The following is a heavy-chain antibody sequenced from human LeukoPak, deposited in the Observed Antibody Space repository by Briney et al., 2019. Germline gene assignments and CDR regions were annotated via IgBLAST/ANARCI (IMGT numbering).Heavy chain of an antibody. V-gene: IGHV3-48*04. Sequence: GGSLRLSWAASGFDFSTYIIDLGRQAPGKGLEWVSYIRSSSSNIYHADSVKGRFTISRDNAKNSLHLQMNSLRAEDTAVYYCARVGRSGWTVDYWGQGTLVTVSS. J-gene: IGHJ4*02. CDR1: GFDFSTYI. D-gene: IGHD6-19*01. CDR2: IRSSSSNI. CDR3: ARVGRSGWTVDY.